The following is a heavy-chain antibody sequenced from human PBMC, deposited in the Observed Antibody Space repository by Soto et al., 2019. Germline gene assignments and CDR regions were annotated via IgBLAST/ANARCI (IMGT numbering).Heavy chain of an antibody. CDR2: IIPILGIA. Sequence: QVQLVQSGAEVKKPGSSVKVSCKASGGTFSSYTISWVRQAPGQGLEWMGRIIPILGIANYAQKFQGRVTITADKSTSQAYMELSSLRSEDTAVYYCARVPDIAVGDNWFDPWGQGTLVTVSS. CDR3: ARVPDIAVGDNWFDP. V-gene: IGHV1-69*02. CDR1: GGTFSSYT. J-gene: IGHJ5*02. D-gene: IGHD6-19*01.